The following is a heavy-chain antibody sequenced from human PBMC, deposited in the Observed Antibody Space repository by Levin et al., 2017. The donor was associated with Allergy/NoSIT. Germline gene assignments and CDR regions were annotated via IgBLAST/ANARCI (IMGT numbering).Heavy chain of an antibody. CDR1: GFIFSSYA. V-gene: IGHV3-23*01. D-gene: IGHD6-13*01. CDR3: AKDWRGSSWSRGFDY. J-gene: IGHJ4*02. CDR2: ISGSGGST. Sequence: GGSLRLSCAASGFIFSSYAMSWVRQAPGKGLEWVSAISGSGGSTYYADSVKGRFTISRDNSKNTLYLQMNSLRAEDTAIYYCAKDWRGSSWSRGFDYWGQGTLVTVSS.